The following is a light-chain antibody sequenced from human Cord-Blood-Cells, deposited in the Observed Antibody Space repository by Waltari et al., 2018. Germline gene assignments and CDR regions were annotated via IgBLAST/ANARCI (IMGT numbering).Light chain of an antibody. CDR3: QQSYSTLFT. CDR1: QSISSY. V-gene: IGKV1-39*01. Sequence: DIQMTQSPSSLSASVGDRVTITCRASQSISSYLNWYQQKPGKAPKRLIYAASSLQSGVPSRCSGSGSGTDFTLTISSLQPEDFATYYCQQSYSTLFTFGPGTKVDIK. J-gene: IGKJ3*01. CDR2: AAS.